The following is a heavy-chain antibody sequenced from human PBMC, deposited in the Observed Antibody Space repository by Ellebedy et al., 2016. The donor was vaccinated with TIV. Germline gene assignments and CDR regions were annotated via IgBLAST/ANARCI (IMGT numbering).Heavy chain of an antibody. CDR2: IYFIGST. V-gene: IGHV4-39*01. J-gene: IGHJ4*02. CDR1: GGSIRSSTYY. CDR3: AATPLRTPRDYDF. Sequence: PGGSLRLSCTVSGGSIRSSTYYWGWIRQTPGKGLEWIGSIYFIGSTYYNPSLKSRVTISVDTSKNQFSLRLSSVTAADTAVYYCAATPLRTPRDYDFWGRGTRVTVSS. D-gene: IGHD2-15*01.